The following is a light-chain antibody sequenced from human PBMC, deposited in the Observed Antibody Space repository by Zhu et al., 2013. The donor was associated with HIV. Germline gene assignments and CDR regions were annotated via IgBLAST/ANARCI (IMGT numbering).Light chain of an antibody. V-gene: IGKV1-6*01. Sequence: IQMTQSPSSLSASVGDRVTISCRASQGIRTDLGWYQQKPGKAPKLLIFGASALQSGVPSRFSGSGTGAEFTLTIIRLQPEDFATYYCLQSYLYPWTFGQGTKVEIK. CDR3: LQSYLYPWT. J-gene: IGKJ1*01. CDR2: GAS. CDR1: QGIRTD.